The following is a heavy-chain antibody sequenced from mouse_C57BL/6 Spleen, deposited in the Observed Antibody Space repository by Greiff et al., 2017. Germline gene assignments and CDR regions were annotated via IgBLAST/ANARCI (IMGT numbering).Heavy chain of an antibody. D-gene: IGHD1-1*01. CDR2: IYPGGGYT. Sequence: QVQLQQSGAELVRPGTSVKMSCKASGYTFTNYWIGWAKQRPGHGLEWIGDIYPGGGYTNYNEKFKGKATLTADKSSSTAYMQFSSLTSEDSAIYYSALITTVVADDWGQGTTRTVSS. J-gene: IGHJ2*01. V-gene: IGHV1-63*01. CDR1: GYTFTNYW. CDR3: ALITTVVADD.